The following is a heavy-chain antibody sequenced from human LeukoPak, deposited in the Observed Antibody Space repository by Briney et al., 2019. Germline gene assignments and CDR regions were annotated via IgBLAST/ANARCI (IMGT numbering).Heavy chain of an antibody. CDR2: IIPIFGTA. V-gene: IGHV1-69*13. J-gene: IGHJ1*01. CDR3: AMLGYCSGGSCYQPAEYFQH. Sequence: SVKVSCKASGGTFSSYAISWVRQAPGQGLEWMGGIIPIFGTANYAQKFQGRVTITADEPTSTAYMELSSLRSEDTAVYYCAMLGYCSGGSCYQPAEYFQHWGQGTLVTVSS. D-gene: IGHD2-15*01. CDR1: GGTFSSYA.